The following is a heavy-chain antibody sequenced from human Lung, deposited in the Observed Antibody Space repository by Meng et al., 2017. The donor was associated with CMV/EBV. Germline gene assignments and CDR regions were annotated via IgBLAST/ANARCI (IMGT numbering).Heavy chain of an antibody. Sequence: RESGPALVKPSENLSLTSGVSGDSITNHNWWAWVRQPPGKGLEWIGEIPHRGSSAYNPSLKSRVSMSIDKSKNQFSLKLTSVTAADTAVYHCLRRSGGSVWGQGTLVTRLL. V-gene: IGHV4-4*02. J-gene: IGHJ1*01. CDR3: LRRSGGSV. CDR1: GDSITNHNW. CDR2: IPHRGSS. D-gene: IGHD3-10*01.